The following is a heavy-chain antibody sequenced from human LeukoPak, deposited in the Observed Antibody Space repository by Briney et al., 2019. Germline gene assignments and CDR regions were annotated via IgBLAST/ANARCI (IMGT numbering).Heavy chain of an antibody. CDR2: ISSGSSYI. CDR3: AREEITMEAGVDFDY. Sequence: GGSLRRSGAASGFTFSSYSRNWVRQAPGKGLEWVSSISSGSSYIYYADSVKGRFTISRDNAKNSLYLQMNSLRAEDTAVYYCAREEITMEAGVDFDYWGQGTLVTVSS. CDR1: GFTFSSYS. V-gene: IGHV3-21*01. D-gene: IGHD3-10*01. J-gene: IGHJ4*02.